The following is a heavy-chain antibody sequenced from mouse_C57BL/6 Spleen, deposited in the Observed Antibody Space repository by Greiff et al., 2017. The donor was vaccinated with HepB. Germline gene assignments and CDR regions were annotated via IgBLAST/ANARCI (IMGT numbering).Heavy chain of an antibody. CDR2: IDPSDSYT. CDR1: GYTFTSYW. D-gene: IGHD2-5*01. Sequence: QVQLQQSGAELVKPGASVKLSCKASGYTFTSYWMQWVKQRPGQGLEWIGEIDPSDSYTNYNQKFKGKATLTVDTSSSTAYMQLSSLTSEDSAVYYCARSGSNSFDYWGQGTTLTVSS. J-gene: IGHJ2*01. CDR3: ARSGSNSFDY. V-gene: IGHV1-50*01.